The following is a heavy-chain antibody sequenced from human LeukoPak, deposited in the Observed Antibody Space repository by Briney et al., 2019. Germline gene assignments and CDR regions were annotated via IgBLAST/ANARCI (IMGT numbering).Heavy chain of an antibody. Sequence: GGSLRLSCAASGFTFSTYSMNWVRQAPGKGLEWVSYISSLSSKIYYADSVKGRFTISKDNAKNSLYLQMNSLRDEDTAVYYCAGDFRFASDYWGQGTLVTVSS. CDR1: GFTFSTYS. J-gene: IGHJ4*02. D-gene: IGHD3-3*01. V-gene: IGHV3-48*02. CDR2: ISSLSSKI. CDR3: AGDFRFASDY.